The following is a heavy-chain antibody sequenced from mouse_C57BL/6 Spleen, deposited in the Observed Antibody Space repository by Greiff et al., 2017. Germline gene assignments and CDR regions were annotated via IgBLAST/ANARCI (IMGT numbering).Heavy chain of an antibody. CDR1: GYTFTSYW. V-gene: IGHV1-55*01. CDR2: IYPGSGST. D-gene: IGHD3-2*02. J-gene: IGHJ3*01. CDR3: ARGDSSGYLSWFAY. Sequence: QVQLKQPGAELVKPGASVKMSCKASGYTFTSYWITWVKQRPGQGLEWIGAIYPGSGSTNYNEKFKSKATLTVDTSSSTAYMQLSSLTSEDSAVYYCARGDSSGYLSWFAYWGQGTLVTVSA.